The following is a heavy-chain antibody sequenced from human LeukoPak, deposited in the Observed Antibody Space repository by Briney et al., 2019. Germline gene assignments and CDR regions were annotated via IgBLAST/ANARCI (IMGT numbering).Heavy chain of an antibody. CDR2: IKSKTDGGTV. CDR3: IVSNYYSSGSYNFDS. CDR1: GFIFSSAW. D-gene: IGHD3-10*01. Sequence: GGSLRLSCAASGFIFSSAWMTWVRHPPGKGRECVGRIKSKTDGGTVDYAAPVKGRFTISRDDSINTLYLQVNSLKTEDTAMYYCIVSNYYSSGSYNFDSWGQGTLVTVSS. V-gene: IGHV3-15*01. J-gene: IGHJ4*02.